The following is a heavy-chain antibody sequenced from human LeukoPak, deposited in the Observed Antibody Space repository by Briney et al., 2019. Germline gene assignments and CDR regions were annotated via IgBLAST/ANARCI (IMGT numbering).Heavy chain of an antibody. CDR3: ARGQGSRYCTNGVCYWFDP. CDR2: IYSGGST. D-gene: IGHD2-8*01. CDR1: GFSDSSNY. V-gene: IGHV3-53*01. J-gene: IGHJ5*02. Sequence: GGSLRLSCAASGFSDSSNYMNWVRQAPGKGLEWVSVIYSGGSTDYADSVKDRFTISRDNSKNTLYLQMNSLRAEDTAVYYCARGQGSRYCTNGVCYWFDPWGQGTLVTVSS.